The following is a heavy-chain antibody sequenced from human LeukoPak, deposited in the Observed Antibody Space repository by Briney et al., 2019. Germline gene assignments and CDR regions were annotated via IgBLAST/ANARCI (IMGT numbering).Heavy chain of an antibody. J-gene: IGHJ4*02. V-gene: IGHV3-30-3*01. CDR1: GFTFSNYN. CDR3: ARDQMISAAGLDY. D-gene: IGHD6-13*01. Sequence: GGSLRLSCTASGFTFSNYNMNWVRQAPGKGLEWVAVISYDGSNKYFADSVKGRFTISRDNSKNTLYLQMNSLRAEDTAVYYCARDQMISAAGLDYWGQGTLVTVSS. CDR2: ISYDGSNK.